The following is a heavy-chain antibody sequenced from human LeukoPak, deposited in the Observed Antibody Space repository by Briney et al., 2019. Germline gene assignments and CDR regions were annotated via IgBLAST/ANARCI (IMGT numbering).Heavy chain of an antibody. J-gene: IGHJ4*02. CDR2: IKQDGSEQ. D-gene: IGHD6-19*01. V-gene: IGHV3-7*05. CDR1: GFTFSSNP. Sequence: GGSLRLSCAASGFTFSSNPMSWVRQAPGKGLEWVANIKQDGSEQYYVDSVRGRFTISRDNAKNSLYLQMNSLRAEDTAIYYCARGSAGGPDYWGQGTLVTVSS. CDR3: ARGSAGGPDY.